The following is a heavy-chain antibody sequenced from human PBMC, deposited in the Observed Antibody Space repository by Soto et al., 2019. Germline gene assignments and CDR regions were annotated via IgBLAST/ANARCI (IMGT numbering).Heavy chain of an antibody. J-gene: IGHJ4*02. CDR1: GGSISSSSYY. D-gene: IGHD2-2*01. Sequence: PSETLSLTCTVSGGSISSSSYYWAWIRQPPGKGLEWIGSIYYSGSTYYNPSLKSRVTISIDTSKNQFSLKLSSVTAADTAVYYCARTYRLIVLVPAAIPDFPLYFDYWGQGTLVTVSS. V-gene: IGHV4-39*01. CDR3: ARTYRLIVLVPAAIPDFPLYFDY. CDR2: IYYSGST.